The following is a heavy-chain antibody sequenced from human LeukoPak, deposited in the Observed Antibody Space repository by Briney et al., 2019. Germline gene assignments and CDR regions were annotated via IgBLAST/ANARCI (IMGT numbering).Heavy chain of an antibody. J-gene: IGHJ4*02. D-gene: IGHD3-16*02. Sequence: SETLSLTCAVYGGSFSDHYWSWIRQPPGKGLEWIGEINHGGSTNYSPSLKSRVSISVDTSKNQFSLKLNSVTAADAAVYFCASHYSSGSYRYTGSFDSWGRGNVVTVSS. V-gene: IGHV4-34*01. CDR3: ASHYSSGSYRYTGSFDS. CDR1: GGSFSDHY. CDR2: INHGGST.